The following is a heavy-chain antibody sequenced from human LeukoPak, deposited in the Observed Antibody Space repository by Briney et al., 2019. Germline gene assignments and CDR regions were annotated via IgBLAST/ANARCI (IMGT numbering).Heavy chain of an antibody. Sequence: PSETLSLTCTVSGGSISSNYWSWIRQPPGKGLEWIGYIYYSGSTNYNPSLKSRVTISVDTSKNQFSLKLSSVTAADTAVYYCARDRSYFDLWGRGTLVTVSS. J-gene: IGHJ2*01. V-gene: IGHV4-59*01. D-gene: IGHD2-15*01. CDR3: ARDRSYFDL. CDR2: IYYSGST. CDR1: GGSISSNY.